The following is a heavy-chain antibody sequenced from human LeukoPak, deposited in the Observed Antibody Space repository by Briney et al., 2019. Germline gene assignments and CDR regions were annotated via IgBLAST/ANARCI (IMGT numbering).Heavy chain of an antibody. CDR3: AKDPGYCSGGTCYLWRPTVRGFDY. J-gene: IGHJ4*02. Sequence: SGGSLRLSCAASGFTFSSFGIHWVRQAPGKGLEWVAFISYDESDTHYADSVKGRFIISRDNSKNTLYLQMNSLTAEDTAVYYCAKDPGYCSGGTCYLWRPTVRGFDYWGQGTLVTVSS. V-gene: IGHV3-30*18. D-gene: IGHD2-15*01. CDR2: ISYDESDT. CDR1: GFTFSSFG.